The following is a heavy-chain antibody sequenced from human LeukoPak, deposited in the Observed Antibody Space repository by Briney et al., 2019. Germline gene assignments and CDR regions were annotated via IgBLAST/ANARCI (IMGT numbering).Heavy chain of an antibody. V-gene: IGHV1-18*01. Sequence: ASVKVSCKASGYTFTSYGISWVRQAPGQGLEWMGWISAYNGNTNYAQKLQGRVTMTTDTSTSTAYMELRSLRSDGTAVYYCARQPPAAAGQYNWFDPWGQGTLVTVSS. CDR3: ARQPPAAAGQYNWFDP. CDR2: ISAYNGNT. D-gene: IGHD6-13*01. J-gene: IGHJ5*02. CDR1: GYTFTSYG.